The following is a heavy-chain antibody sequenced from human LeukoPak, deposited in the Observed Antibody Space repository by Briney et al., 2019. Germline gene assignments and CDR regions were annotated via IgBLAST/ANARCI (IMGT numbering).Heavy chain of an antibody. V-gene: IGHV3-21*04. D-gene: IGHD5-12*01. CDR3: AKDGRDIQNYYYYIDV. J-gene: IGHJ6*03. CDR1: GFTFNRYN. CDR2: ISTSSSYI. Sequence: GGSLRLSCAASGFTFNRYNMNWVRRAPGKGLEWVSSISTSSSYIYYADSVRGRFTISRDNSKNTLYLQMNSLRAEDTAVYYCAKDGRDIQNYYYYIDVWGKGTTVTVSS.